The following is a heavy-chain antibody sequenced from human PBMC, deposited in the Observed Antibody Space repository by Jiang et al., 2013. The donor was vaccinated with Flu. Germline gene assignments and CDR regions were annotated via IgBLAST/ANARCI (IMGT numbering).Heavy chain of an antibody. CDR2: IYYSGST. CDR1: GGSISSYY. Sequence: GSGLVKPSETLSLTCTVSGGSISSYYWSWIRQPPGKGLEWIGYIYYSGSTNYNPSLKSRVTISVDTSKNQFSLKLSSVTAADTAVYYCARGGVVVTAMEDAFDIVGPRDKWSPS. CDR3: ARGGVVVTAMEDAFDI. D-gene: IGHD2-21*02. V-gene: IGHV4-59*01. J-gene: IGHJ3*02.